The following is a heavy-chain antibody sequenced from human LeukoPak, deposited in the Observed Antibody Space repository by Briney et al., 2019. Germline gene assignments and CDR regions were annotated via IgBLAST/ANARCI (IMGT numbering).Heavy chain of an antibody. J-gene: IGHJ4*02. CDR1: GGSITSYY. Sequence: KPSDTLSLTCTVSGGSITSYYWSWIRQSPGKGLEWIGYIYYSGTTNYNPSLKSRVTISVDPSKNQFSLKLSSVTAADTALYYCARVRDGYNWGLDYWGQGTLVTVSS. CDR3: ARVRDGYNWGLDY. D-gene: IGHD5-24*01. CDR2: IYYSGTT. V-gene: IGHV4-59*01.